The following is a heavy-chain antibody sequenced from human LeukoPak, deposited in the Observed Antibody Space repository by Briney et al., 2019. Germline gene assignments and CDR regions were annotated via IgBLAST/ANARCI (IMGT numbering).Heavy chain of an antibody. CDR3: ARDPQQTTVEGS. CDR1: GGSISSNYYY. V-gene: IGHV4-39*07. D-gene: IGHD4-23*01. Sequence: SETLSLTCTVSGGSISSNYYYWGWIRQPPGKGLEWIGSIYYSGHTYYNPSLKSRVTISVDTSKSQFSLKLSSVTAADTAVYYCARDPQQTTVEGSWGQGTLVTVSS. CDR2: IYYSGHT. J-gene: IGHJ5*02.